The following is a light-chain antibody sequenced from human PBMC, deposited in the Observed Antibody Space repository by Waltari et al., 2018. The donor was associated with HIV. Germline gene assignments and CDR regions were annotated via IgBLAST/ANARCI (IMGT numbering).Light chain of an antibody. J-gene: IGLJ2*01. Sequence: QSVLTQPPSVSGAPGQRVTISCTGSRSNIGAGYDVHWYQQLPGTAPKLLIHGNPNRPSGVPDRFSGSKSGTSASLAITGLQAEDEADYYCQSYDSSLSASVFGEGTKLTVL. CDR3: QSYDSSLSASV. CDR2: GNP. V-gene: IGLV1-40*01. CDR1: RSNIGAGYD.